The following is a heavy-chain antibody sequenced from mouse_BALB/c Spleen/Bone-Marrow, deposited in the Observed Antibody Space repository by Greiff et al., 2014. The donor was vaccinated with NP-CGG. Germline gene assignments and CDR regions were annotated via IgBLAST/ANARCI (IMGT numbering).Heavy chain of an antibody. V-gene: IGHV14-3*02. Sequence: EVQLQQSGAELVKPGASVKLSCTTSGFTFKDSYLHWVKQRPEQGLEWIGMIDPSNGNTKYDPEFQGKATITADKSSNTAYLHLSNLSSEDTAVYYCAHDAPFAYWGQGTLLTVSA. CDR1: GFTFKDSY. CDR3: AHDAPFAY. J-gene: IGHJ3*01. CDR2: IDPSNGNT. D-gene: IGHD2-3*01.